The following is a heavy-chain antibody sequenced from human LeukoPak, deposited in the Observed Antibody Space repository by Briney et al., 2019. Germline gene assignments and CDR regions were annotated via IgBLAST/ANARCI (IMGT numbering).Heavy chain of an antibody. J-gene: IGHJ4*02. D-gene: IGHD2-15*01. V-gene: IGHV4-61*02. Sequence: SQTLSLTCTVSGGSISSGSYYWRWIRQPAGTGLEWIGRIYTSGSTNYNPSLRSRVTISVDTSKNQFSLKLSSVTAADTAVYYCARDQGGMDYFDYWGQGTLVTVSS. CDR1: GGSISSGSYY. CDR3: ARDQGGMDYFDY. CDR2: IYTSGST.